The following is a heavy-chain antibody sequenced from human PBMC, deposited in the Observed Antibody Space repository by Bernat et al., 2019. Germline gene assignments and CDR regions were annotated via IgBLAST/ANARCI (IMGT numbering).Heavy chain of an antibody. D-gene: IGHD3-22*01. CDR1: GFTFSSYG. CDR3: AKGYYDSSGYLYYFDY. Sequence: QVQLVESGGGVVQPGRSLRLSCAASGFTFSSYGMHWVRQAPGKGLEWVAVISYDGSNKYYADSVKGRFTISRDNSKNTLYLQMNSLRAEDTAVYYCAKGYYDSSGYLYYFDYWGQGTLVTVSS. J-gene: IGHJ4*02. CDR2: ISYDGSNK. V-gene: IGHV3-30*18.